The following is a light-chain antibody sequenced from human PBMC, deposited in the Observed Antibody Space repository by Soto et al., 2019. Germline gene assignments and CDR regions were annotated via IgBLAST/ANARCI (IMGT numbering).Light chain of an antibody. V-gene: IGKV3-20*01. Sequence: EIVLTQSPVTRSLSPGERASLSCRASQSVSSSYLAWYQQKPGQAPRLLIYGASIRATGIPDRFSGSGSGTDFTLTINSLQSEDFAIYYCQHYANWPLTFGGGTKVDIK. CDR2: GAS. CDR1: QSVSSSY. J-gene: IGKJ4*01. CDR3: QHYANWPLT.